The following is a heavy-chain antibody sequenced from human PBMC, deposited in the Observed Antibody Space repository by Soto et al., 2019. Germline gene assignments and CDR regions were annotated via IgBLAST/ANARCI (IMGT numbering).Heavy chain of an antibody. CDR3: ASFGDYLDY. Sequence: SETLSVTCTVSGGSISSGDYYWSWIRQPPGKGLEWIGYIYYSGSTYYDPSLKSRVTISVDTSKNQFSLKLSSVTAADTAVYYCASFGDYLDYWGHGTLVTVSS. V-gene: IGHV4-30-4*01. J-gene: IGHJ4*01. D-gene: IGHD3-10*01. CDR2: IYYSGST. CDR1: GGSISSGDYY.